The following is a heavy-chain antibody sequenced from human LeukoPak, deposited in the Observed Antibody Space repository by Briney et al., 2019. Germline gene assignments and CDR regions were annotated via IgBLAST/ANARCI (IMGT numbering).Heavy chain of an antibody. J-gene: IGHJ4*02. D-gene: IGHD5-12*01. CDR2: FSGTSTN. CDR3: ARPIVATNLDY. V-gene: IGHV3-23*01. Sequence: GGSLRLSCAASGFTFSSYAMSWVRQAPGKGLEWVSTFSGTSTNSYADAVKGRVTISRDNSKNTLYLQMNSLRAEDTAVYYCARPIVATNLDYWGQGTLVTVSS. CDR1: GFTFSSYA.